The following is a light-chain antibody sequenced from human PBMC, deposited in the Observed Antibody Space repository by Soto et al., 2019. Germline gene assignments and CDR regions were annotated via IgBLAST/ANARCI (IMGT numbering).Light chain of an antibody. Sequence: EIVLTQSPGTLTLSPGERATLSCRASQSVSSSYLAWYQQKPGQAPRLLIYGASSRATGIPDRFSGSGSGTDFTLTTSRLDPEHFAVYYCQQYGNSPLTFGGGTTVEI. V-gene: IGKV3-20*01. CDR3: QQYGNSPLT. CDR1: QSVSSSY. J-gene: IGKJ4*01. CDR2: GAS.